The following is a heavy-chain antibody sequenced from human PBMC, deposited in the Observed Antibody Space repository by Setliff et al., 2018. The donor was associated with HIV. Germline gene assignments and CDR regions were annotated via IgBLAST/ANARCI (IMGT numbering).Heavy chain of an antibody. Sequence: PSETLSLTCTVSGGSTSTSGYYWGWIRQPPGKGREWIGSIYSSGSTYYNPSLKSRVTISVDTSKNQFSLKLKSVTAADTAVYYCATSAGSGFGIHWGVFNIWGQGTRVTVSS. CDR2: IYSSGST. CDR3: ATSAGSGFGIHWGVFNI. V-gene: IGHV4-39*01. CDR1: GGSTSTSGYY. J-gene: IGHJ3*02. D-gene: IGHD3-10*01.